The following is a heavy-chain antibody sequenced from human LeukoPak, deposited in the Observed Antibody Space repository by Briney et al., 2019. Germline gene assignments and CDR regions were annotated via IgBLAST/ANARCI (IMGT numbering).Heavy chain of an antibody. CDR1: GFTLDDYA. V-gene: IGHV3-43*02. CDR3: AKDEKYYDGSGYYSDY. Sequence: GGSLRLSCAAPGFTLDDYAMHWVRQAPGKGLEWVSLISGDGYSTYYADSVKGRFTISRDNSKNSLYLQMNSLRTEDTALYYCAKDEKYYDGSGYYSDYWGQGTLVTVSS. CDR2: ISGDGYST. J-gene: IGHJ4*02. D-gene: IGHD3-22*01.